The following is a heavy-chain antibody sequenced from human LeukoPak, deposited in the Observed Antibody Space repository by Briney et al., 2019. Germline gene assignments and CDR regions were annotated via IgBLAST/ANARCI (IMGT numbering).Heavy chain of an antibody. CDR3: AKSPLEPAAEYFQH. CDR2: ISGSGGST. D-gene: IGHD1-14*01. CDR1: GFTFSSYA. V-gene: IGHV3-23*01. J-gene: IGHJ1*01. Sequence: GGSLRLSCAASGFTFSSYAMGWVRQAPGKGLEWVSAISGSGGSTYYADSVKGRFTISRDNSKNTLYLQMNSLRAEDTAVYYYAKSPLEPAAEYFQHWGQGTLVTVSS.